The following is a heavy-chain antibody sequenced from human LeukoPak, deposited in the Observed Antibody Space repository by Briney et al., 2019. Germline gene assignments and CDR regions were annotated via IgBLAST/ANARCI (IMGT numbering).Heavy chain of an antibody. V-gene: IGHV3-53*01. CDR2: FYSGGST. CDR3: ASGVNIVATIVAY. J-gene: IGHJ4*02. Sequence: TGGSLRLSCAASGFTVSSNYMGWVRQAPGKGLEWVSVFYSGGSTYYADSVKGRFTISRDNSKNTLYLQMNSLRAEDTAVYYCASGVNIVATIVAYWGQGTLVTVSS. CDR1: GFTVSSNY. D-gene: IGHD5-12*01.